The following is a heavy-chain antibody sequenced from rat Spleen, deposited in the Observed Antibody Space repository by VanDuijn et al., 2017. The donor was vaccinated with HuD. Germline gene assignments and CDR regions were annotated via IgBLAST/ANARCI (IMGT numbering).Heavy chain of an antibody. D-gene: IGHD5-1*01. CDR3: AELGAGH. Sequence: QVQLKESGPGLVQPSQTLSLTCTVSGFSLTSYGVHWVRQAPGKGLEWMGIIWGDGSTNYNSALKSRLSISRDTSKSQIFLTMNSLQTDDTAVYYCAELGAGHWGQGAMITVS. CDR1: GFSLTSYG. V-gene: IGHV2-77*01. J-gene: IGHJ2*01. CDR2: IWGDGST.